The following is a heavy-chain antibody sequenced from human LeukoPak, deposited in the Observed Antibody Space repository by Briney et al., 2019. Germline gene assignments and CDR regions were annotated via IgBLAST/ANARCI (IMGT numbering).Heavy chain of an antibody. CDR2: IIPIFGTA. CDR1: GGTFSSYA. D-gene: IGHD4-11*01. J-gene: IGHJ5*02. V-gene: IGHV1-69*05. Sequence: SVEVSCKASGGTFSSYAISWVRQAPGQGLEWMGRIIPIFGTANYAQKFQGRVTITTDESTSTAYMELSSLRSEDTAVYYCAREVWEDSNSPNWFDPWGQGTLVTVSS. CDR3: AREVWEDSNSPNWFDP.